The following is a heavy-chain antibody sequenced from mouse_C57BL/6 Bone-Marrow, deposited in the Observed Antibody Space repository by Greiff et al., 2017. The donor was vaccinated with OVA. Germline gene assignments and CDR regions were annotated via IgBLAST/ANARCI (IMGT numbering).Heavy chain of an antibody. Sequence: LVESGAELARPGASVKLSCKASGYTFTSYGISWVKQRTGQGLEWIGEIYPRSGNTYYNEKFKGKATLTADKSSSTAYMELRSLTSEDSAVYFCARNYYGPFDYWGQGTTLTVSS. CDR2: IYPRSGNT. V-gene: IGHV1-81*01. J-gene: IGHJ2*01. CDR1: GYTFTSYG. CDR3: ARNYYGPFDY. D-gene: IGHD1-2*01.